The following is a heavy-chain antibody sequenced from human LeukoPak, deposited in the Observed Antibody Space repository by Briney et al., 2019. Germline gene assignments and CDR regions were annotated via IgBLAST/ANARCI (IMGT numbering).Heavy chain of an antibody. J-gene: IGHJ6*04. CDR3: AKDGDTAMVSSYYGMDV. CDR2: ISYDGSNK. CDR1: GFIFSSYG. V-gene: IGHV3-30*18. Sequence: PGGSLRLSCAACGFIFSSYGMHWVRRAPGKGLEWVAVISYDGSNKYYADSVKGRFTISRDNSKNTLYLQMNSLRAEDTAVYYCAKDGDTAMVSSYYGMDVWGKGTTVTVSS. D-gene: IGHD5-18*01.